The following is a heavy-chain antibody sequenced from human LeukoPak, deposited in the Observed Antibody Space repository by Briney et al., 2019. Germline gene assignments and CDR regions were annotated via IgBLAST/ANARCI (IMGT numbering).Heavy chain of an antibody. D-gene: IGHD4-17*01. CDR3: ARSDYGDFKEFDY. CDR1: GGTFSSYA. V-gene: IGHV1-69*05. J-gene: IGHJ4*02. CDR2: IIPTFGTA. Sequence: SVKVSCKASGGTFSSYAISWVRQAPGQGLEWMGRIIPTFGTANYAQKFQGRVTITTDESTSTAYMELSSLRSEDTAVYYRARSDYGDFKEFDYWGQGTLVTVSS.